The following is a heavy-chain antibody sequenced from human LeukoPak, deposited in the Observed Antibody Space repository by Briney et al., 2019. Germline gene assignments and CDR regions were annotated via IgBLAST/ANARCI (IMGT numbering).Heavy chain of an antibody. Sequence: PGGSLRLSCAASGFTFINAWMSWVRQAPGKGLEWVGRIKSRADGETKDYAAPVKGRFTISRDNSKNTLQMNSLKIEDTAVYYCTTEYEGSGSAFDIWGQGTMVTVSS. D-gene: IGHD1-26*01. CDR3: TTEYEGSGSAFDI. J-gene: IGHJ3*02. CDR1: GFTFINAW. V-gene: IGHV3-15*01. CDR2: IKSRADGETK.